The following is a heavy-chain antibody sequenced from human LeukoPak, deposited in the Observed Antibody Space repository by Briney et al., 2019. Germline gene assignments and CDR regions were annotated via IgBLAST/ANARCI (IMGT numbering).Heavy chain of an antibody. V-gene: IGHV4-30-2*01. Sequence: SETLSLTCAVSGGSISSGGYSWSWIRQPPGKGLEWIGYIYHSGSTYYNPSLKSRVTISVDRSKNQFSLKLSSVTAADTAVYYCAWTYYDFWSGHSPRGVLPPYFDYWGQGTLVTVSS. CDR1: GGSISSGGYS. J-gene: IGHJ4*02. D-gene: IGHD3-3*01. CDR3: AWTYYDFWSGHSPRGVLPPYFDY. CDR2: IYHSGST.